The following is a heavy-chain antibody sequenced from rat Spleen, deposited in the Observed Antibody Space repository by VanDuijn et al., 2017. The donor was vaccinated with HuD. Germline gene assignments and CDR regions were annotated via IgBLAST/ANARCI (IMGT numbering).Heavy chain of an antibody. CDR1: AYSIISSYR. Sequence: VQLQESGPGLVKPSQSLSLTCSVTAYSIISSYRWNWFRKFPGNKLEWMGHLNSAGTTSYNPSLKSRISITRDTSKNQFFLHVNSVSTEDTATYYCARSRYNNYVMDAWGQGASVTVSA. D-gene: IGHD1-10*01. J-gene: IGHJ4*01. CDR3: ARSRYNNYVMDA. V-gene: IGHV3-3*01. CDR2: LNSAGTT.